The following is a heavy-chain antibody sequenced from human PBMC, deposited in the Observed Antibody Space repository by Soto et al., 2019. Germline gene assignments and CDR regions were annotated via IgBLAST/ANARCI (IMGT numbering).Heavy chain of an antibody. CDR2: INAGNGNT. J-gene: IGHJ4*02. Sequence: QVQLVQSGAEVKKPGASVKDSCKASGYTFTSYAMHWVRQAPGQRLEWMGWINAGNGNTKYSQKFQGRVTITRDPSASAAYMELSILRSGDTAVYCCAWGRTCGSYVDYWGQGTLVTVSS. CDR3: AWGRTCGSYVDY. D-gene: IGHD1-26*01. V-gene: IGHV1-3*01. CDR1: GYTFTSYA.